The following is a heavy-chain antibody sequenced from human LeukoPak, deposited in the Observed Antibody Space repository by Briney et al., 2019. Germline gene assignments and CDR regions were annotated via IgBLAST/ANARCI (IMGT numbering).Heavy chain of an antibody. V-gene: IGHV3-33*01. CDR2: IWYDGSNK. D-gene: IGHD2-2*02. CDR3: ARDPCSSISCYTAFDY. CDR1: GFTLSSYG. J-gene: IGHJ4*02. Sequence: PGRSLRPSCAASGFTLSSYGMHWVRQAPGKGLEWVAVIWYDGSNKYYADSVKGRFTISRDNSKNTLYLQMNSLRAEDTAVYYCARDPCSSISCYTAFDYWGQGTLVTVSS.